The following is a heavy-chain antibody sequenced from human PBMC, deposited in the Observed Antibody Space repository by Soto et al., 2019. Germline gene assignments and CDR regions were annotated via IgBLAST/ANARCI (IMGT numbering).Heavy chain of an antibody. Sequence: PGGSLRLSCAASGFTFSRYGMHWVRQAPGKGLEWVAVISYDGNDKHYEDSVKGRFTISRDNSKNTLSLQMNSLRSEDTAVYYCADDSSGPPPASYYYYGMDVWGQGTTVTVSS. CDR3: ADDSSGPPPASYYYYGMDV. D-gene: IGHD3-22*01. V-gene: IGHV3-30*03. CDR2: ISYDGNDK. J-gene: IGHJ6*02. CDR1: GFTFSRYG.